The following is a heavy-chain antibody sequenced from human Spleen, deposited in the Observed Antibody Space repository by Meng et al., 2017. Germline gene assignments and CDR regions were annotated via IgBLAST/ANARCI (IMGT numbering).Heavy chain of an antibody. D-gene: IGHD6-19*01. CDR2: IGHSGFT. Sequence: QLQLQESGPGLVRPSEALSLTCTVSGGSISSFGYYWGWHRQPPGKGLEWIGGIGHSGFTYYTPSLQSRVTVAIDTSGNQFSLWLPSVTAADAAVYYCVRSSAWVRTGFDPWGQGTLVTVSS. V-gene: IGHV4-39*01. CDR1: GGSISSFGYY. J-gene: IGHJ5*02. CDR3: VRSSAWVRTGFDP.